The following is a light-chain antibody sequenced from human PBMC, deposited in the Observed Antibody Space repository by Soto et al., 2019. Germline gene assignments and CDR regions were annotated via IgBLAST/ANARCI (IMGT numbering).Light chain of an antibody. J-gene: IGKJ4*01. CDR2: GAS. CDR3: QQYGSL. V-gene: IGKV3-20*01. CDR1: QSVSSSY. Sequence: EIVLTQSPGTLSLSPGERATLSCRASQSVSSSYLAWYQQKPGQAPRLLIYGASNRATCIPDRFSGSGSGTDFTLTISRLEPEDFAVYYCQQYGSLFGGGTKVEIK.